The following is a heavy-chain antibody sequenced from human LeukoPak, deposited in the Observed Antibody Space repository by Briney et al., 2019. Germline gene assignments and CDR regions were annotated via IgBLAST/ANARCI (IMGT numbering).Heavy chain of an antibody. CDR1: GGSISGSTYY. V-gene: IGHV4-39*07. CDR3: AREDTNACNWFDP. CDR2: IYSTGTT. D-gene: IGHD2-8*01. J-gene: IGHJ5*02. Sequence: SETLSLTCTVSGGSISGSTYYWAWLRKPPGKGLEWVGDIYSTGTTYYNPSLQSRVTISVDTSKNQFSLRLRSVTAADTAVYYCAREDTNACNWFDPWGQGARVTVSS.